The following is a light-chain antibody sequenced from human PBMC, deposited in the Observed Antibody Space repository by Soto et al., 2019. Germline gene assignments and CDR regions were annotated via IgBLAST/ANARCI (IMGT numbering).Light chain of an antibody. V-gene: IGKV3-15*01. CDR2: GAS. J-gene: IGKJ1*01. CDR3: QQYNNWPRT. Sequence: EIVMTQSPATLSVSPGERATLSFRASQSVRSVLAWYHQKPGQAPRLLIYGASTRATGIPARFSGSGSGTEFTLTINSLQSEDFAVYYCQQYNNWPRTFGQGTKVEIK. CDR1: QSVRSV.